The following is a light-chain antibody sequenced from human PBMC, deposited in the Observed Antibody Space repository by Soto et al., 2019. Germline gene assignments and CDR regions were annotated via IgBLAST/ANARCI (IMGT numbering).Light chain of an antibody. V-gene: IGLV2-11*01. CDR1: GSDVGGYNY. J-gene: IGLJ1*01. Sequence: QSALPQPHSVSGSPGQSVTISFTGTGSDVGGYNYVSWYQQHPGKAPKLMIYDVTKRPSGVPDRCSGSKSGNTAFLTISGLQAEDEADYYCCSYAGSCTGPYVFGTGTKLTVL. CDR3: CSYAGSCTGPYV. CDR2: DVT.